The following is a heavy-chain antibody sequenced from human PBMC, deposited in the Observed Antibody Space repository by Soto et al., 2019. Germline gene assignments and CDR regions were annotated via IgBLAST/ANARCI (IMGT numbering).Heavy chain of an antibody. CDR2: ISSSSSYT. D-gene: IGHD5-12*01. J-gene: IGHJ4*02. Sequence: QVQLVESGGGLVKPGGSLRLSCAASGFTFSDYYMSWIRQAPGKGLEWVSYISSSSSYTNYADSVKGRFTISRDNAKNSRYLQLNSLRADDTAVYYCARDHHRYSGYDYVDYWGQGTLVTVSS. V-gene: IGHV3-11*05. CDR3: ARDHHRYSGYDYVDY. CDR1: GFTFSDYY.